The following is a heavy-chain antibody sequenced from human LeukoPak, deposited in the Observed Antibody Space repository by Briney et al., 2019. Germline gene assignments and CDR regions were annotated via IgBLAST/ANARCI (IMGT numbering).Heavy chain of an antibody. CDR1: GGSISSYY. J-gene: IGHJ6*02. V-gene: IGHV4-59*01. CDR3: ARDQYYYGMDV. Sequence: SETLSLTCAVSGGSISSYYWSWIRQPPGKGLEWIGYTYYSGSANYSPSLKSRVTISVDTSKNQFSLKLSSVTAADTAVYYCARDQYYYGMDVWGQGTTVTVSS. CDR2: TYYSGSA.